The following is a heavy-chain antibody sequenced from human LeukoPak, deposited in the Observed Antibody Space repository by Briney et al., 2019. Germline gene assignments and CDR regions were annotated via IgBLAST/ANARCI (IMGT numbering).Heavy chain of an antibody. CDR3: ARQAGYCSSTSCYETDPFDY. J-gene: IGHJ4*02. CDR2: IIPILDIA. CDR1: GGTFSSYA. V-gene: IGHV1-69*04. D-gene: IGHD2-2*01. Sequence: PVKVSCKASGGTFSSYAISWVRQAPGQGLEWMGRIIPILDIANYAQKFQGRVTITADKSTSTAYMELSSLRSEDTAVYYCARQAGYCSSTSCYETDPFDYWGQGTLVTVSS.